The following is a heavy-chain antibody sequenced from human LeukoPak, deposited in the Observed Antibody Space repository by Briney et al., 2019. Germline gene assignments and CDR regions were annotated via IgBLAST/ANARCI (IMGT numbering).Heavy chain of an antibody. J-gene: IGHJ4*02. Sequence: QSGGSLRLSCAASGFTFSSYGMHWVRQAPGKGLEWVAVISYDGSNKYYADSVKGRFTISRDNSKNTLYLQMNSLRAEDTAVYYCAVSSAVADYFDYWGQGTLVTVSS. CDR3: AVSSAVADYFDY. V-gene: IGHV3-30*19. CDR2: ISYDGSNK. CDR1: GFTFSSYG. D-gene: IGHD6-19*01.